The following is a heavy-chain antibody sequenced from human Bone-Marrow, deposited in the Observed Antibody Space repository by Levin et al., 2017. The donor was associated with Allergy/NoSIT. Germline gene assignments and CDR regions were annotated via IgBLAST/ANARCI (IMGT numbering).Heavy chain of an antibody. CDR3: ARQYSGYEHFDS. J-gene: IGHJ4*02. Sequence: PGGSLRLSCAASGFDFSISAMAWVRQAPGEGLEWVSTISNGGHSTYYADSVRGRFTISRDNSKRTIYLQMSSLRDGDTAFYFCARQYSGYEHFDSWGQGALVAVSS. V-gene: IGHV3-23*01. D-gene: IGHD5-12*01. CDR2: ISNGGHST. CDR1: GFDFSISA.